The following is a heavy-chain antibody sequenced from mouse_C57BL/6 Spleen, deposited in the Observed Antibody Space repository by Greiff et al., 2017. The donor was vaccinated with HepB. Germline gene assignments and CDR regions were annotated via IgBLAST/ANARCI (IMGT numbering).Heavy chain of an antibody. J-gene: IGHJ4*01. CDR1: GYTFTDYY. CDR2: IYPGSGNT. CDR3: ARWAFYAMDY. D-gene: IGHD3-1*01. V-gene: IGHV1-76*01. Sequence: QVQLQQSGAELVRPGASVKLSCKASGYTFTDYYINWVKQRPGQGLEWIARIYPGSGNTYYNEKFKGKATLTAEKSSSTAYMQLSSLTSEDSAVYFCARWAFYAMDYWGQGTSVTFSS.